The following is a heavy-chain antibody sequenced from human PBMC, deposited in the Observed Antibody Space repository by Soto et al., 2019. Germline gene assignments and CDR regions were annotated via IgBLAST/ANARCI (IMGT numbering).Heavy chain of an antibody. CDR1: GFTFDDYA. J-gene: IGHJ4*02. CDR3: AKDIRRGFSSAWGD. D-gene: IGHD6-19*01. CDR2: MSWNSGTI. Sequence: VQLVESGGGLVQPGRSLRLSCAASGFTFDDYAMHRVRQAPGKGLEWVSGMSWNSGTIAYADSVKGRFTVSRDNAKNSLYLQMNSLRADDTAVYYCAKDIRRGFSSAWGDWGQGALVTVSS. V-gene: IGHV3-9*01.